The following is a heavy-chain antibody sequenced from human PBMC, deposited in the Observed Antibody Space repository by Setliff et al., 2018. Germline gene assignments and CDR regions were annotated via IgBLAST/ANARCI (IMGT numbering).Heavy chain of an antibody. V-gene: IGHV4-61*09. J-gene: IGHJ4*02. CDR3: ARVRNTQNGFFDY. Sequence: SETLSLTCTVSGGSISSGSYYWSWIRQPAGKGLEWIGHIYTSGSTNYNPSLKSRLTISVDTSKNQFSLRLTSVTAADTAIYYCARVRNTQNGFFDYWSQGTLVTVS. D-gene: IGHD1-1*01. CDR1: GGSISSGSYY. CDR2: IYTSGST.